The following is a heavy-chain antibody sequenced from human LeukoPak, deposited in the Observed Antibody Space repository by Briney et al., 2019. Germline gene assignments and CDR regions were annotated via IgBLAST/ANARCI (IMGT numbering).Heavy chain of an antibody. Sequence: ASVKVSCKASGYTFTGYYMHWVRQAPGQGLEWMGWINPNSGGTNYAQKFQDRVTMTRDTSINTAYMELSRLRSDDTAVYYCARDGAYYYGSGSYSKAYYYYIDVWGKGTTVTISS. CDR2: INPNSGGT. J-gene: IGHJ6*03. D-gene: IGHD3-10*01. CDR3: ARDGAYYYGSGSYSKAYYYYIDV. CDR1: GYTFTGYY. V-gene: IGHV1-2*02.